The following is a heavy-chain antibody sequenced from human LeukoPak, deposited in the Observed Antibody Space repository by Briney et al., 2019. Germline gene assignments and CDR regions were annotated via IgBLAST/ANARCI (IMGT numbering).Heavy chain of an antibody. CDR1: GGSISSYY. V-gene: IGHV4-59*01. D-gene: IGHD3-10*01. J-gene: IGHJ4*02. Sequence: SETLSLTCTVPGGSISSYYWSWIRQPPRKGLEWIGYIYYRGSTNYNPSLKSRVTISVDTSKNQFSLKLSSVTAADTAVYYCARVPWFGEFPFDYWGQGTLVTVSS. CDR2: IYYRGST. CDR3: ARVPWFGEFPFDY.